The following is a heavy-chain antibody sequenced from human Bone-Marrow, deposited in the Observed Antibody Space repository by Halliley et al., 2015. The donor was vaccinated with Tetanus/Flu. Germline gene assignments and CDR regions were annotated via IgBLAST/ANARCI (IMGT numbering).Heavy chain of an antibody. V-gene: IGHV3-33*03. Sequence: SGFTFSNYGMHWVRQAPGKGLEWVAFIWYDGSREYYADSAKGRFTISRDDSKNTLYLQMNSLRVEDTAVYYCAKWDYSGDSHFGDWGQGTLVTVSS. CDR2: IWYDGSRE. CDR3: AKWDYSGDSHFGD. J-gene: IGHJ4*02. D-gene: IGHD4-17*01. CDR1: GFTFSNYG.